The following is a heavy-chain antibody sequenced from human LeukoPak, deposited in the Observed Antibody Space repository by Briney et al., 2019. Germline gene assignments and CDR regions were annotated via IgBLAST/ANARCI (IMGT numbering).Heavy chain of an antibody. D-gene: IGHD2-2*01. CDR2: ISGSGATT. CDR1: GITFSTYA. CDR3: ARDRGYCSSTSCYGGSFDY. J-gene: IGHJ4*02. Sequence: GASLRLSCAASGITFSTYAMSWVRQAPGKGLEWVSAISGSGATTYYADSVKGRFTISRDNSKNTLYLQMNSLRAEDTAVYYCARDRGYCSSTSCYGGSFDYWGQGTLVTVSS. V-gene: IGHV3-23*01.